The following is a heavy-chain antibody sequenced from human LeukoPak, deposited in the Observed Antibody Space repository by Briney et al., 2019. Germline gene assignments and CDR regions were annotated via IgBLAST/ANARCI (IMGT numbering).Heavy chain of an antibody. CDR3: TIAARPPYYYYMDV. D-gene: IGHD6-6*01. CDR1: GGTFSSYA. CDR2: IIPIFGTA. Sequence: SVKVSRKASGGTFSSYAISWVRQAPGQGLEWMGGIIPIFGTANYAQKFQGRVTITADESTSTAYMELSSLRSEDTAVYYCTIAARPPYYYYMDVWGKGTTVTVSS. J-gene: IGHJ6*03. V-gene: IGHV1-69*13.